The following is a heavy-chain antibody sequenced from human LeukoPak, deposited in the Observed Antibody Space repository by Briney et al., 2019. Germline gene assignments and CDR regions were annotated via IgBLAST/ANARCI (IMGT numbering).Heavy chain of an antibody. V-gene: IGHV3-48*03. CDR2: ISSSGRTI. Sequence: PGGSLRLSCAVSGFTFSSYVMSWVRQAPGKGLEWLSYISSSGRTIYYADSVQGRFTIPRDNAKNSLYLQMNSLRAEDTAVYYCARDSPPDYWGQGTLVTVSS. J-gene: IGHJ4*02. CDR1: GFTFSSYV. CDR3: ARDSPPDY.